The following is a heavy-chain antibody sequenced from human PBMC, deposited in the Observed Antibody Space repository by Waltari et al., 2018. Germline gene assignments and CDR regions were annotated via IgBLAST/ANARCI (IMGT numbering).Heavy chain of an antibody. V-gene: IGHV4-31*03. CDR2: IYYSGNT. Sequence: QVQLQESGPTLVKSSQTLSLTCSVSGGSVNSGGYYWSWVRQRPGRGLEWFGHIYYSGNTIYNPSCEIGLTISVDTSKNEFSLRLSSLTAADTAVYYCARASDGSYPFDTWGQGTLVTVSS. D-gene: IGHD1-26*01. J-gene: IGHJ4*02. CDR1: GGSVNSGGYY. CDR3: ARASDGSYPFDT.